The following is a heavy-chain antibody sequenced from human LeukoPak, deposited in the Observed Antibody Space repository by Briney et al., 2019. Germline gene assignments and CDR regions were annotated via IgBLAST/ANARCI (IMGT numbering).Heavy chain of an antibody. CDR2: ISSDGNSK. CDR3: ARERADAIGAFDS. CDR1: GFTFSSHS. Sequence: PGRSLSLSCEASGFTFSSHSINWVRQAPGQGLEWVAVISSDGNSKHYGDSVRGRFTISRDNSKNTLWLQMSSLRAEDTALYYCARERADAIGAFDSWGQGTLVTVFS. V-gene: IGHV3-30*04. D-gene: IGHD2-21*01. J-gene: IGHJ4*02.